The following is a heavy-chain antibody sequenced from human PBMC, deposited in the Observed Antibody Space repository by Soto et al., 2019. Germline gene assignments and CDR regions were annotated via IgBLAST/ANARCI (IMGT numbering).Heavy chain of an antibody. CDR3: ARGKNDILTGSRFDP. J-gene: IGHJ5*02. V-gene: IGHV1-8*01. D-gene: IGHD3-9*01. Sequence: ASVKVSCKASGYTFTSYDINWVRQATGQGLEWMGWMNPNSGNTGYAQKFQGRVTMTRNTSVSTAYMELSSLRSEDTAVYYCARGKNDILTGSRFDPWGQGTLVTVST. CDR2: MNPNSGNT. CDR1: GYTFTSYD.